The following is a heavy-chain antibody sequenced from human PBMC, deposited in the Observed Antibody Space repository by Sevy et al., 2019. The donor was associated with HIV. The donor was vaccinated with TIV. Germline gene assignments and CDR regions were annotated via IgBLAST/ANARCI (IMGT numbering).Heavy chain of an antibody. V-gene: IGHV4-39*01. Sequence: SETRSLTCTVSGGSISISSYYWGWIRQPSGKGLEWIGSFYYSESTYYNPSLKSRVTISVDTSKNQFSLKLSSVTAADTAVYYCARAFRAVAGSYYFDYWGQGTLVTVSS. CDR1: GGSISISSYY. CDR2: FYYSEST. CDR3: ARAFRAVAGSYYFDY. D-gene: IGHD6-19*01. J-gene: IGHJ4*02.